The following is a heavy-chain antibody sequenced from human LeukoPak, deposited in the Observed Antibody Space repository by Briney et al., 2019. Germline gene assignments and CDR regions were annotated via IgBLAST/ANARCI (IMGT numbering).Heavy chain of an antibody. CDR1: GYTFTNNY. J-gene: IGHJ3*01. CDR3: DRDRPHTRRNASDD. D-gene: IGHD1-26*01. V-gene: IGHV1-2*02. CDR2: INPNGGAT. Sequence: ASVKVSCKASGYTFTNNYIHWMRQAPGQGLEWMGWINPNGGATRFAQKFQGRVSMTRDTSITTANMDLSSLRSDDTAVYYCDRDRPHTRRNASDDWGQGTLGTVSS.